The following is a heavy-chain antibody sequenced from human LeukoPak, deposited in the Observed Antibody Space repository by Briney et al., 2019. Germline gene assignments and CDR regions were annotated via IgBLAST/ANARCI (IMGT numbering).Heavy chain of an antibody. Sequence: GGSLRLSCAASGFTFSGSAMHWVRQASGKGLEWVGRIRSKANSYATAYAASVKGRFTISRDDSKNTAYLQMNSLKTEDTAVYYCTSFSGYCSSTSCPIGAFDIWGQGTMVTVSS. J-gene: IGHJ3*02. V-gene: IGHV3-73*01. CDR3: TSFSGYCSSTSCPIGAFDI. CDR2: IRSKANSYAT. D-gene: IGHD2-2*01. CDR1: GFTFSGSA.